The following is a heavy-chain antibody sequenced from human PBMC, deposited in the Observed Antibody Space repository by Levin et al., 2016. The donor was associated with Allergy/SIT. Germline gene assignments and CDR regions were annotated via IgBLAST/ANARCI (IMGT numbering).Heavy chain of an antibody. D-gene: IGHD2-2*01. CDR3: ARQPGSGAIVVVPAAISYFDY. J-gene: IGHJ4*02. Sequence: SETLSLTCTVSGGSISSSSYYWGWIRQPPGKGLEWIGSIYYSGSTYYNPSLKSRVTISVDTSKNQFSLKLSSVTAADTAVYYCARQPGSGAIVVVPAAISYFDYWGQGTLVTVSS. CDR1: GGSISSSSYY. V-gene: IGHV4-39*01. CDR2: IYYSGST.